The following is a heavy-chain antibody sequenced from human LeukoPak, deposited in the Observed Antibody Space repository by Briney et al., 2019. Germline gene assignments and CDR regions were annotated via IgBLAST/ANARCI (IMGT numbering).Heavy chain of an antibody. CDR3: ASRGYSYGYAS. D-gene: IGHD5-18*01. Sequence: PSETLSLTCAVYGGSFSGYYWSWIRQPPGKGLEWIGEINHSGSTYYNPSLKSRVTISVDTSKNQFSLKLSSVTAADTAVYYCASRGYSYGYASWGQGTLVTVSS. CDR2: INHSGST. J-gene: IGHJ5*02. V-gene: IGHV4-34*01. CDR1: GGSFSGYY.